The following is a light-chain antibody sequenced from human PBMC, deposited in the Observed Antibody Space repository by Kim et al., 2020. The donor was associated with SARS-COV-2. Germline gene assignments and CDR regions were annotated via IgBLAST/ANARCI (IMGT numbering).Light chain of an antibody. CDR3: QQYDASPWT. V-gene: IGKV3-20*01. J-gene: IGKJ1*01. Sequence: SPGEGTTLPCRASQSVSSSYLAWYQQKPGQAPRLLIYGTSSRATGIPDRFSGSGSGTDFTLTINRLEPEDFAVYFCQQYDASPWTFGQGTKVDIK. CDR2: GTS. CDR1: QSVSSSY.